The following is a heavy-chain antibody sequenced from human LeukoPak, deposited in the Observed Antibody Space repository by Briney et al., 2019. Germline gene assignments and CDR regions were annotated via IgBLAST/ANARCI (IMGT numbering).Heavy chain of an antibody. CDR2: INPNSGGT. Sequence: GASVKVSSTASGYTFTGYYLHWVRQAPGQGLEWMGWINPNSGGTNYAQKFQGRVTMTRDTSISTAYMELSSLRSDDTAVYFCTRGPSAWGQGALVTVSS. J-gene: IGHJ4*02. CDR1: GYTFTGYY. CDR3: TRGPSA. V-gene: IGHV1-2*02.